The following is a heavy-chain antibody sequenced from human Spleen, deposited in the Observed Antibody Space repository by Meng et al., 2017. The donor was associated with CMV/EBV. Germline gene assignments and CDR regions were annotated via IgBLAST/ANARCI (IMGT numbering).Heavy chain of an antibody. CDR1: GFTFSSYA. CDR2: ISYDGSNK. J-gene: IGHJ4*02. V-gene: IGHV3-30*14. D-gene: IGHD2-2*02. Sequence: GGSLRLSCAASGFTFSSYAMHWVRQAPGRGLEWVTVISYDGSNKYYTDSVKGRFTISRENAKNSLYLQMNSLRAGDTAVYYCARLHCSSTSCYTPVFDYWGQGTLVTVSS. CDR3: ARLHCSSTSCYTPVFDY.